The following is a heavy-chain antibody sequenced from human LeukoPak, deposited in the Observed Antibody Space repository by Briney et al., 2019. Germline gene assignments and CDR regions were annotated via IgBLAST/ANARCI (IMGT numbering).Heavy chain of an antibody. CDR3: AKEGRLSTDY. CDR1: GFTFSNYG. J-gene: IGHJ4*02. CDR2: IRYDGSNK. Sequence: GGSLRLSCAASGFTFSNYGIHWVRQAPGKGLEWVAFIRYDGSNKYYADFVKGRFTISRDNSKNTLYLQMNSLRAEDTAVYYCAKEGRLSTDYWGQGTLATVSS. D-gene: IGHD2-2*01. V-gene: IGHV3-30*02.